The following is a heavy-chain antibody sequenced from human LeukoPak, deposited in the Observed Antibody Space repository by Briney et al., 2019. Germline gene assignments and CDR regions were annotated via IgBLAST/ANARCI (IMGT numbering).Heavy chain of an antibody. J-gene: IGHJ4*02. CDR3: AKDERRSGWYPFDY. CDR2: ISGSCGST. Sequence: PGGSLRLSCAASGFTFSSYAMSWVRQAPGKGLEWVSAISGSCGSTYYADSVKGRFTLSRDNPTHTLYPQMNSLRAEDTAVYYCAKDERRSGWYPFDYWGEGTLVTVSS. CDR1: GFTFSSYA. V-gene: IGHV3-23*01. D-gene: IGHD6-13*01.